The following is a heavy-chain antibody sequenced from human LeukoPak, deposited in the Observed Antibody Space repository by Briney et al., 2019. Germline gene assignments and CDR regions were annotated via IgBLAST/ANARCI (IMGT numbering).Heavy chain of an antibody. J-gene: IGHJ4*02. CDR2: INHSGST. CDR3: ARAADYYDSSGYYPLDY. CDR1: GGSFSGYY. D-gene: IGHD3-22*01. Sequence: SETLSLTCAVYGGSFSGYYWSWIRQRPGKGLEWIGEINHSGSTNYNPSLKSRVTISVDTSKNQFSLKLSSVTAADTAVYYCARAADYYDSSGYYPLDYWGQGTLVTVSS. V-gene: IGHV4-34*01.